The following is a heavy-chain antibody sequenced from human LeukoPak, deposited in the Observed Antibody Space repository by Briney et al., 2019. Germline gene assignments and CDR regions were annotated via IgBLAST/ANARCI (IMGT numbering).Heavy chain of an antibody. V-gene: IGHV3-30-3*01. CDR2: ISYDGSNK. D-gene: IGHD6-19*01. J-gene: IGHJ4*02. CDR3: ARSYSSGWYDGCDY. CDR1: GFTFSSYA. Sequence: GGPLRLSCAASGFTFSSYAVHWVRQAPGKGLEWVAVISYDGSNKYYADSVKGRFTISRDNSKNTLYLQMNSLRAEDTAVYYCARSYSSGWYDGCDYWGQGTLVTVSS.